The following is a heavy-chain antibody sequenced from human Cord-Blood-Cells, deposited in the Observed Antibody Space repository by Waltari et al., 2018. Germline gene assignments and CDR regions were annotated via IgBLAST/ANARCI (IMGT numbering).Heavy chain of an antibody. CDR1: GFTFSSSA. V-gene: IGHV3-23*01. Sequence: EVQLLESGGGLVQPGGSLRLSCAASGFTFSSSAMSWVRQAPGKGREWVSAISGSGGSTYYADSVKGRFTISRDNSKNTLYLQMNSLRAEDTAVYYCAKDFTFGGVIVDYWGQGTLVTVSS. J-gene: IGHJ4*02. D-gene: IGHD3-16*02. CDR3: AKDFTFGGVIVDY. CDR2: ISGSGGST.